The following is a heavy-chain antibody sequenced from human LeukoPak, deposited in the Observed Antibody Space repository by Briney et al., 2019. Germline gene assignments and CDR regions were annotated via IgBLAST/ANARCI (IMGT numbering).Heavy chain of an antibody. CDR1: GYSFTSYW. CDR3: ARTRYCTNGVCLYYGMDV. Sequence: GGSLKISCKGSGYSFTSYWIGWVRQMPGKGLEWMGIIYPGDSDTRYSPSFQGQVTISADKSISTAYLQWSSLKASDTAMYYCARTRYCTNGVCLYYGMDVWGQGTTVTVSS. J-gene: IGHJ6*02. CDR2: IYPGDSDT. D-gene: IGHD2-8*01. V-gene: IGHV5-51*01.